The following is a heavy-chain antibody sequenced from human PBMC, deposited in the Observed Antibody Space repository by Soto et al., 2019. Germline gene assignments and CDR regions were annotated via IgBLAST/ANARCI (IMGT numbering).Heavy chain of an antibody. J-gene: IGHJ5*02. Sequence: GSLRLSWAASGFIFGSYAMNWVRQVPGKGPEWVAVLSTDGSTPYYADSVRGRFTISRDNSKSTLFLQMNSLRPEDTAIYFCAKSYDLWSPYLSFGDQRDPWGQGTLVTVSS. V-gene: IGHV3-30*16. CDR2: LSTDGSTP. CDR3: AKSYDLWSPYLSFGDQRDP. D-gene: IGHD3-3*01. CDR1: GFIFGSYA.